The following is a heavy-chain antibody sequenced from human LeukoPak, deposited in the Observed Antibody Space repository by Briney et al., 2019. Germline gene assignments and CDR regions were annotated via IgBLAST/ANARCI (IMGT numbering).Heavy chain of an antibody. Sequence: GGSLRLSCVASGFTFSSYGMHWVRQAPGKGLEWMAVISYDGSNKYYVDSVKGRFTISRDNAKNSLYLQMNSLRAEDTAVYYCARDKEVRGVIGGMDVWGQGTTVTVSS. J-gene: IGHJ6*02. CDR1: GFTFSSYG. CDR3: ARDKEVRGVIGGMDV. V-gene: IGHV3-30*03. D-gene: IGHD3-10*01. CDR2: ISYDGSNK.